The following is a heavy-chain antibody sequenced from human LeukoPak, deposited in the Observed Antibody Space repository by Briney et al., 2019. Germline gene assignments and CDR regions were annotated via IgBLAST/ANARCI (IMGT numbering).Heavy chain of an antibody. CDR2: IYTSGST. J-gene: IGHJ4*02. CDR3: ASSHMLQYCSRTNCGREFDY. Sequence: SETLSLTCTVSGGSISSYYWSWIRQPAGKGLEWIGRIYTSGSTNYNPSLKSRVTISVDTSKKQFSLKLRSVTAADTAVYYCASSHMLQYCSRTNCGREFDYWGQGTLITVSS. V-gene: IGHV4-4*07. D-gene: IGHD2-2*01. CDR1: GGSISSYY.